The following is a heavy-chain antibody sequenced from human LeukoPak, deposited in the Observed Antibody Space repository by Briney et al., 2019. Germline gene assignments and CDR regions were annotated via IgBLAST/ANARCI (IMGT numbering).Heavy chain of an antibody. V-gene: IGHV4-59*08. D-gene: IGHD5-18*01. J-gene: IGHJ3*02. CDR3: ASLMKGYSYGYGTDAFDI. CDR1: GGSISSYY. Sequence: SETLSLTCTVSGGSISSYYWSWIRQPPGKGLEWIGYIYYSGSTNYNPSLKSRVTISVDTSKNQFSLKLSSVTAADTAVYYCASLMKGYSYGYGTDAFDIWGQGTMVTVSS. CDR2: IYYSGST.